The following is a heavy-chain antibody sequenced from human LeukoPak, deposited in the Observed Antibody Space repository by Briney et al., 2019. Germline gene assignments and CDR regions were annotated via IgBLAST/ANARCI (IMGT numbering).Heavy chain of an antibody. Sequence: SGGSLRLSCAASGFNFNNFAMSWVRQAPGKGLEWLSAMTGPADTTYYAESVKGRFTISRDYSKSMVFLQMNSLRAEDTAIYYCAKGAEIDHWGQGTLVTVSS. V-gene: IGHV3-23*01. CDR2: MTGPADTT. CDR1: GFNFNNFA. CDR3: AKGAEIDH. J-gene: IGHJ4*02.